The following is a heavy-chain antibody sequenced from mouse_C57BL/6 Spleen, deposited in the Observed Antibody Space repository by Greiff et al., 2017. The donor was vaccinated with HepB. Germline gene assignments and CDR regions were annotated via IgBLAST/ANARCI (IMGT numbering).Heavy chain of an antibody. J-gene: IGHJ2*01. CDR2: INPYNGDT. Sequence: VQLKESGPELVKPGDSVKISCKASGYSFTGYFMNWVMQSHGKSLEWIGRINPYNGDTFYNQKFKGKATLTVDKSSSTAHMELRSLTSEDSAVYYCARGYYYGSSLYYFDYWGQGTTLTVSS. D-gene: IGHD1-1*01. CDR3: ARGYYYGSSLYYFDY. CDR1: GYSFTGYF. V-gene: IGHV1-20*01.